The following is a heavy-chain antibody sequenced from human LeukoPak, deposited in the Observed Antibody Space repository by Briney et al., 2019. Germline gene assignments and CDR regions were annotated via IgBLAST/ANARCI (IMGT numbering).Heavy chain of an antibody. CDR1: GFTFSSYG. Sequence: GGSLRLACAASGFTFSSYGMHWVRQAPGKGLEWVAVIWYDGRNKYYADSVKGRFTISRDNSKNTLYLQMNSLSAEDTAVYYCARDNSSGWTLPDWGQGTLVTVSS. J-gene: IGHJ4*02. CDR2: IWYDGRNK. V-gene: IGHV3-33*01. D-gene: IGHD6-19*01. CDR3: ARDNSSGWTLPD.